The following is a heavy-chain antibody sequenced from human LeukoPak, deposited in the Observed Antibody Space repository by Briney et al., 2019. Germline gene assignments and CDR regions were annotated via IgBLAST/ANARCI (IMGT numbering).Heavy chain of an antibody. CDR3: ASSSWYGRIAY. CDR2: ICYSGST. CDR1: GGSISSYY. V-gene: IGHV4-59*08. J-gene: IGHJ4*02. D-gene: IGHD6-13*01. Sequence: SETLSLTCTVSGGSISSYYWSWIRQPPGKGLEWIGYICYSGSTNYNPSLKSRVTISVDTSKNQFSLKLSSVTAADTAVYYCASSSWYGRIAYWGQGTLVTVSS.